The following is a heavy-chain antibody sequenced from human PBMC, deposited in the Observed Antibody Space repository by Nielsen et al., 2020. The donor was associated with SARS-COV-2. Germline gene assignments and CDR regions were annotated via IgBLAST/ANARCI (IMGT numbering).Heavy chain of an antibody. J-gene: IGHJ4*02. D-gene: IGHD3-3*01. CDR2: FDPGDAET. Sequence: ASVTVSCKLSGYTLRELSIHWVRQAPGKGLEWMGGFDPGDAETVYAQKFQGRITMTEDTSADTAYMDLSSLRTEDTAVYYCATSLVAAIFGVLDYWGPGTLVTVSS. V-gene: IGHV1-24*01. CDR3: ATSLVAAIFGVLDY. CDR1: GYTLRELS.